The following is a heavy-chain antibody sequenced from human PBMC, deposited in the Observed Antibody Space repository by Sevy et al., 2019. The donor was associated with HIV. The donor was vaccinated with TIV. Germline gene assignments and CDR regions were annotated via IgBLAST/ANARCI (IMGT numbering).Heavy chain of an antibody. CDR3: ARNNAGGNPWVH. CDR1: GFTFNTYW. CDR2: INLDGSEK. V-gene: IGHV3-7*01. D-gene: IGHD1-1*01. Sequence: GGSLRLSCAASGFTFNTYWMSWVRQSPEKGLEWVANINLDGSEKFYGDSVKGRFTVSRDNTKNLLFLQMNSLRGEDTAMYFYARNNAGGNPWVHWGQGTLVTVSS. J-gene: IGHJ4*02.